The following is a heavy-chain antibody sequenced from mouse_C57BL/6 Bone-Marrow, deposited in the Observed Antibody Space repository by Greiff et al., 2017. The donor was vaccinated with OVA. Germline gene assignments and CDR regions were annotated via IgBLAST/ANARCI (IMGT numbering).Heavy chain of an antibody. V-gene: IGHV1-55*01. J-gene: IGHJ1*03. CDR3: ARRYYGSSYWYFDG. D-gene: IGHD1-1*01. CDR2: IYPGSGST. CDR1: GYTFTSYW. Sequence: QVHVKQSGAELVKPGASVKMSCKASGYTFTSYWITWVKQRPGQGLEWIGDIYPGSGSTNYNEKFKSKATLTVDTSSSTAYMQLSSLTSEDSAVYDCARRYYGSSYWYFDGWGTGTTVTVSS.